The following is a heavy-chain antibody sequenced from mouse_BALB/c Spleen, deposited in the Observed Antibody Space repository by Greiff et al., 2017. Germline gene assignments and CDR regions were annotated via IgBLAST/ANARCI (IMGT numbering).Heavy chain of an antibody. D-gene: IGHD1-2*01. J-gene: IGHJ4*01. CDR2: IWAGGST. V-gene: IGHV2-9*02. CDR1: GFSLTSYG. Sequence: VKLQQSGPGLVAPSQSLSITCTVSGFSLTSYGVHWVRQPPGKGLEWLGVIWAGGSTNYNSALMSRLSISKDNSKSQVFLKMNSLQTDDTAMYYCARGDYYGYPYAMDYWGQGTSVTVSS. CDR3: ARGDYYGYPYAMDY.